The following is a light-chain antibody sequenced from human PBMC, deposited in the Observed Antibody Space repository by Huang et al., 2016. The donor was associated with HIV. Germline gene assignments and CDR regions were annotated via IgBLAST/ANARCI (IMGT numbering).Light chain of an antibody. Sequence: DIVVTQSPDSLTVSLGERATVHCSSSQSLLDSSNNKNSLAWYQHKPGQPPKLLIYWASTRESGVPDRFSGSGSGTDFTLTITSLRAEDAAIYFCHQYYTMPQTFGRGTKVEVK. CDR1: QSLLDSSNNKNS. CDR3: HQYYTMPQT. V-gene: IGKV4-1*01. CDR2: WAS. J-gene: IGKJ1*01.